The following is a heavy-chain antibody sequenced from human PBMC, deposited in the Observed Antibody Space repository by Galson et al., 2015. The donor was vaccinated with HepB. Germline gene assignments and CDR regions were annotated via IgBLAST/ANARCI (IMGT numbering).Heavy chain of an antibody. CDR1: GFTFTDYS. D-gene: IGHD2/OR15-2a*01. J-gene: IGHJ5*02. V-gene: IGHV3-11*01. CDR2: ISVTGTTTI. CDR3: ARATLGWLDP. Sequence: SLRLSCAASGFTFTDYSMTWIRQAPGKGLEWVSYISVTGTTTIFYADSVKGRFTISRDNAKNSLYLQMTSLRAEDTAVYYCARATLGWLDPWGQGTLVTVSS.